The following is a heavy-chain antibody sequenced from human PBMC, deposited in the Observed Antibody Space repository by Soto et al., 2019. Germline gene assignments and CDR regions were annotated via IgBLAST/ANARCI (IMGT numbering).Heavy chain of an antibody. V-gene: IGHV4-4*02. Sequence: SETLSLTCVVSGDSITSTNWWSWVRQPPGKGLEWIGEVYHGGSTNYNPSLKSRVTISVDKSKNQFSPKLTSVTAADTAVYYCARDKTPPNYYGAGKNWFAPWGEGTLVTVSS. J-gene: IGHJ5*02. D-gene: IGHD3-10*01. CDR2: VYHGGST. CDR3: ARDKTPPNYYGAGKNWFAP. CDR1: GDSITSTNW.